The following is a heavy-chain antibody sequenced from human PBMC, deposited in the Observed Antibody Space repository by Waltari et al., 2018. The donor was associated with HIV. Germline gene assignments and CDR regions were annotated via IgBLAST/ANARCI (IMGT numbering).Heavy chain of an antibody. CDR3: AKDKGVVVVAATNFDY. V-gene: IGHV3-30*18. Sequence: GSGGGVVQPGRSLRLSCAASGFTFSSYGMHWVRQAPGKGLEWVAVISYDGSNKYYADSVKGRFTISRDNSKNTLYLQMNSLRAEDTAVYYCAKDKGVVVVAATNFDYWGQGTLVTVSS. D-gene: IGHD2-15*01. CDR2: ISYDGSNK. CDR1: GFTFSSYG. J-gene: IGHJ4*02.